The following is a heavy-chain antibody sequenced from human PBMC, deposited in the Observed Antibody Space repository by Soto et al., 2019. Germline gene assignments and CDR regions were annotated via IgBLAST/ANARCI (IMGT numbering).Heavy chain of an antibody. D-gene: IGHD2-15*01. J-gene: IGHJ6*02. Sequence: PSETLSLASAVYGGSLSSSGNSWSWIRQTPGKGREGIGFIYHSGSTYKNPSLKSRCTISVDRSNNKFSRKLSSVTAADRAVSYCTRGCGYYGMDVWGQGTTVTVSS. CDR3: TRGCGYYGMDV. CDR1: GGSLSSSGNS. CDR2: IYHSGST. V-gene: IGHV4-30-2*01.